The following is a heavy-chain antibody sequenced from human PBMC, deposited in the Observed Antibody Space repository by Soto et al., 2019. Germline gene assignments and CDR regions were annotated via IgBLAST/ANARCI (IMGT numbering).Heavy chain of an antibody. CDR1: GFTFSSYA. CDR2: ISYDGSNK. Sequence: QVQLVESGGGVGQPGRSLRLSCAASGFTFSSYAMHWVRQAPGKGLEWVAVISYDGSNKYYADSVKGRFTISRDNSKNTLYQQMNSLRAEDTAVYYCARVSSWEYSYGYRAYHYYGMDVWGQGTTVTVSS. J-gene: IGHJ6*02. CDR3: ARVSSWEYSYGYRAYHYYGMDV. D-gene: IGHD5-18*01. V-gene: IGHV3-30-3*01.